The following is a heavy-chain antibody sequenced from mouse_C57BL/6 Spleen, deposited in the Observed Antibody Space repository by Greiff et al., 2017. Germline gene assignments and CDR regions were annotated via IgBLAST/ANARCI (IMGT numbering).Heavy chain of an antibody. V-gene: IGHV1-55*01. J-gene: IGHJ2*01. D-gene: IGHD1-1*01. CDR1: GYTFTGYW. Sequence: QVQLQQSGAELVKPGASVKMSCKASGYTFTGYWITWVKQRPGHGLEWIGEIYPGSGSTNYNEKFKSKATLTVDTSSSTAYMQLSSLTSEDSAVYYCARGGCYGSREYFDYWGQGTTLTVSS. CDR3: ARGGCYGSREYFDY. CDR2: IYPGSGST.